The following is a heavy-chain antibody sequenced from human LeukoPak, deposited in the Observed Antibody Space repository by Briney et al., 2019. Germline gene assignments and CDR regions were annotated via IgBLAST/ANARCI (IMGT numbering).Heavy chain of an antibody. CDR3: AARGEYSGSGTR. CDR2: ASYSGNT. Sequence: SETLSLTCTVSGASISSSSYYWAWIRQPPGKGLEWIGSASYSGNTYYNPSLKSRVTISVDTSKNQFSLKMSSVTVADTAMYYCAARGEYSGSGTRWGQGALVTVSS. D-gene: IGHD3-10*01. J-gene: IGHJ4*02. V-gene: IGHV4-39*07. CDR1: GASISSSSYY.